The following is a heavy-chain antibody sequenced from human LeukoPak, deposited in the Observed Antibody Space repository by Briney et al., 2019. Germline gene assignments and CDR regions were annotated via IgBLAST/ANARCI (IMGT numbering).Heavy chain of an antibody. D-gene: IGHD3-3*01. CDR2: INHSGST. J-gene: IGHJ5*02. CDR1: GGSFSGYY. CDR3: ARRSTIFGVVDVSWFDP. Sequence: SETLSLTCAVYGGSFSGYYWSWIRQPPGKGLEWIGEINHSGSTNYNPSLKSRVTISVDTSKNRFSLKLSSVTAADTAVYYCARRSTIFGVVDVSWFDPWGQGTLVTVSS. V-gene: IGHV4-34*01.